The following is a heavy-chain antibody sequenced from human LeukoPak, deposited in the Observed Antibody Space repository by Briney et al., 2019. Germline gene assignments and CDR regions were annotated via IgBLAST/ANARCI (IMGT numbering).Heavy chain of an antibody. CDR2: IYHSGST. J-gene: IGHJ4*02. Sequence: SETLSLTCTVSGGSISSSSYYWDWIRQPPGKGLEWIGSIYHSGSTNYNPSLKSRVTMSVDKSKNQFSLKLSSVTAADTAVYYCASLGYCSGWYAVYWGQGTLVTVSS. V-gene: IGHV4-39*07. CDR1: GGSISSSSYY. CDR3: ASLGYCSGWYAVY. D-gene: IGHD6-19*01.